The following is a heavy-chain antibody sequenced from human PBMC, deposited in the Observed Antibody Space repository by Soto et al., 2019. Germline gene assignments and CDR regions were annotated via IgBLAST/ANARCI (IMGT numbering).Heavy chain of an antibody. CDR2: ISYDGSNK. J-gene: IGHJ4*02. D-gene: IGHD1-26*01. V-gene: IGHV3-30*03. Sequence: QVQLVESGGGVVQPGRSLRLSCVASGVTFSTYGMHWVRQAPGKGLEWVAVISYDGSNKYYPDSVKGRFTTSRDNSKNPLYLQMNSLRPEDTAVYSCAMYRQGRGTYFSYYSASLGPGSLVSVSS. CDR1: GVTFSTYG. CDR3: AMYRQGRGTYFSYYSAS.